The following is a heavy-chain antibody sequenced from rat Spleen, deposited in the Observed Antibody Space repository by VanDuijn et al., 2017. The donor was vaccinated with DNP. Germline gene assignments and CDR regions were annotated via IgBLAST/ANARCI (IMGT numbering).Heavy chain of an antibody. CDR1: GFSFSDYD. J-gene: IGHJ2*01. D-gene: IGHD1-5*01. CDR2: MSPTIRSS. V-gene: IGHV5-22*01. CDR3: ARHSRYNYFDY. Sequence: EVQLVESGGGFVQPGRSMKLSCAASGFSFSDYDMAWVRQAPTKGLEWVACMSPTIRSSYYRDSVRGRFTISRDNAKSTLYLQMNSLRSEDMATYYCARHSRYNYFDYWSQGVMVTVSS.